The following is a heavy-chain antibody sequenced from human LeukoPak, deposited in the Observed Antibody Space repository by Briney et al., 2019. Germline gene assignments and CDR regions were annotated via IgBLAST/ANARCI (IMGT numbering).Heavy chain of an antibody. V-gene: IGHV3-21*06. J-gene: IGHJ3*02. CDR1: DFAFSSYC. CDR2: ITSSGSHI. CDR3: ARDDYYEVGGYADAGFDI. D-gene: IGHD3-22*01. Sequence: GGSLRLSCAASDFAFSSYCINWLRQPPGKGLEWVSSITSSGSHIHYADSVKGRFTVSRDNAKNTLYLQMNSLRTEDTAVYYCARDDYYEVGGYADAGFDIWGHGKMVTVSS.